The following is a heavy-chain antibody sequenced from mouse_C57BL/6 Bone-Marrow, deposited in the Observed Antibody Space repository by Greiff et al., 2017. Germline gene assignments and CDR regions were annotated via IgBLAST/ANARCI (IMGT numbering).Heavy chain of an antibody. CDR2: IYPRSGNT. CDR3: ARDYGNYEFAY. J-gene: IGHJ3*01. CDR1: GYTFTSYG. V-gene: IGHV1-81*01. D-gene: IGHD2-1*01. Sequence: QVQLKESGAELARPGASVKLSCKASGYTFTSYGISWVKQRTGQGLEWIGEIYPRSGNTYYNEKFKGKATLTADKSSSTAYMVLRSLTSEDSAVYFCARDYGNYEFAYWGQGTLVTVSA.